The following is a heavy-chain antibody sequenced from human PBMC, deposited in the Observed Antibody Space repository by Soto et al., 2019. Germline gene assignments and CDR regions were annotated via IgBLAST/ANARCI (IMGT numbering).Heavy chain of an antibody. CDR2: INPNSGGT. CDR1: GYTFTGYY. Sequence: ASVKVSCKASGYTFTGYYMHWVRQAPGQGLEWMGWINPNSGGTNYAQKFQGWVTMTRDTSISTAYMELSRLRSDDTAVYYCARSTGDDPADAFDIWGQGTMVTVSS. D-gene: IGHD7-27*01. V-gene: IGHV1-2*04. J-gene: IGHJ3*02. CDR3: ARSTGDDPADAFDI.